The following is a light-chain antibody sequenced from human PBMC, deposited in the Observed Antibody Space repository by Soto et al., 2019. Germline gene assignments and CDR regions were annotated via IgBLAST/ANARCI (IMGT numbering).Light chain of an antibody. CDR3: QQSYTTPIT. CDR2: AAY. Sequence: DNQMTQSPSALSTFVGDRVNITCRASQSIKNYVNWYQHRPGKAPRLLIYAAYSLQIGVPSRFSGSGYGTEFTLSISGLHPEDFASYYCQQSYTTPITFGQGTRLDI. CDR1: QSIKNY. V-gene: IGKV1-39*01. J-gene: IGKJ5*01.